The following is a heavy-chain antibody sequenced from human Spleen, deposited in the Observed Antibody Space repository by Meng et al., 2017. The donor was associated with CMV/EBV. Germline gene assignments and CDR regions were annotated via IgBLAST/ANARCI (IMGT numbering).Heavy chain of an antibody. CDR3: ARGPITIIGSGGWFDP. D-gene: IGHD3-9*01. V-gene: IGHV1-69*01. CDR2: IIPIFGTA. J-gene: IGHJ5*02. CDR1: GGTFSSYA. Sequence: QVQLVQSGAEVKKPGASVKVSCKASGGTFSSYAISWVRQAPGQGLEWRGGIIPIFGTANYAQKFQGRVTITADESTSTAYMELSRLRSEDTAVYYCARGPITIIGSGGWFDPWGQGTLVTVSS.